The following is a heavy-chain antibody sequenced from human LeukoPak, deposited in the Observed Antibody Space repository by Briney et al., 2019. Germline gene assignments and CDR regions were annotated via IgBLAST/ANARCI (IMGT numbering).Heavy chain of an antibody. CDR2: ITASGDST. D-gene: IGHD4-17*01. V-gene: IGHV3-23*01. J-gene: IGHJ4*02. Sequence: GGSLRLSCAGSGFPFSSYPISWVRQPPGKGLEWVSAITASGDSTYSADSVKGRLTISRDNSRNTLFLEMSSLRAEDTAVYYCARDGGVTTANFDYWGQGTLVTVSS. CDR1: GFPFSSYP. CDR3: ARDGGVTTANFDY.